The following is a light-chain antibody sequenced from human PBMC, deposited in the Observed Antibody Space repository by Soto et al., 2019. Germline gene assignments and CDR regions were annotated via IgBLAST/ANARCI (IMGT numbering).Light chain of an antibody. V-gene: IGKV3D-15*01. CDR3: QQYNNWPRT. CDR2: GAS. Sequence: RVMAHSLSTVSVSPQETATLSCRASQSVSSNLAWYQQKPGQAPRLLIYGASTRATGIPARFSGSGSGTEFTLTLSSLQSEDFAVYYCQQYNNWPRTFGQGTKVDIK. J-gene: IGKJ1*01. CDR1: QSVSSN.